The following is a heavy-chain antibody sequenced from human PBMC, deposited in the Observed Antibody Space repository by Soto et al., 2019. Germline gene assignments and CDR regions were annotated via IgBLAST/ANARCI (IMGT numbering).Heavy chain of an antibody. J-gene: IGHJ4*02. Sequence: ASVKVSFKASGYTFTIYGIRLVRQGPGQGLEWMGWISAYNGNTNYAQKLQGRVTMTTDTSTRTAYMELRSMRSDDTAVYYCARLVTTLYYFDYWGQGTLVTVSS. CDR2: ISAYNGNT. D-gene: IGHD4-4*01. CDR3: ARLVTTLYYFDY. CDR1: GYTFTIYG. V-gene: IGHV1-18*01.